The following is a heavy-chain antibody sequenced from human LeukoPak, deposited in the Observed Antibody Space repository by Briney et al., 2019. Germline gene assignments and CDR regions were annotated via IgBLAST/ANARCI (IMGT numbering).Heavy chain of an antibody. CDR3: ARGDRLPGYSAPVGDY. Sequence: ALVKVSCKAAGYSFVNYYMHWVRQAPGQGLEWMAIINPSGGGTTYAEKFQGRVTVTMDTSTRTVYMDLSSLRSDDTAVYYCARGDRLPGYSAPVGDYWGQGTLVTVSS. D-gene: IGHD3-9*01. J-gene: IGHJ4*02. V-gene: IGHV1-46*01. CDR1: GYSFVNYY. CDR2: INPSGGGT.